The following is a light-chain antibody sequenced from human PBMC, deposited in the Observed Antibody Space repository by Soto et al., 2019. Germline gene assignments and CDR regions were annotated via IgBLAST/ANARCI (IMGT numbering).Light chain of an antibody. Sequence: QSVLTQPPSVSRAPGQRVTISCTGSSSDIGAGYDVHWYQQLPGTAPKLLIYGNSNRPSGVPDRFSGSKSGTSASLAITGLQAEDEAGYYCQSYDISLSGSVVFGGGTKLTVL. CDR2: GNS. J-gene: IGLJ2*01. CDR1: SSDIGAGYD. V-gene: IGLV1-40*01. CDR3: QSYDISLSGSVV.